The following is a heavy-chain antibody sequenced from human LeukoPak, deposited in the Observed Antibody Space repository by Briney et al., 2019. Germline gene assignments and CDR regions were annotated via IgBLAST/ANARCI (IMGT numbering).Heavy chain of an antibody. Sequence: ASVKVSCKASGYTFTGYYMHWLRQAPGQGLEWMGRINPNSGGTNYAQKFQGRVTITRDTSISTAYMELSRLRSDDTAVYYCARELRNYDILTGYYNVRGYFDYWGQGTLVTVSS. D-gene: IGHD3-9*01. CDR2: INPNSGGT. CDR3: ARELRNYDILTGYYNVRGYFDY. CDR1: GYTFTGYY. V-gene: IGHV1-2*06. J-gene: IGHJ4*02.